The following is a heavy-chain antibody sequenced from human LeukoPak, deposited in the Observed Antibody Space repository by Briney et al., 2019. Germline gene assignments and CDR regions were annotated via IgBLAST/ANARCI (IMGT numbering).Heavy chain of an antibody. CDR1: GYTFTGNY. CDR3: VKMHYDFWSAFHI. Sequence: ASVKVSCKASGYTFTGNYMHWVRQAPGQGLEWMGWINPRSGGTNYAQKFQGRVTMTRDTSITTAYMELSRLRSDDTAVYYCVKMHYDFWSAFHIRGQGTMVTVSS. V-gene: IGHV1-2*02. J-gene: IGHJ3*02. D-gene: IGHD3-3*01. CDR2: INPRSGGT.